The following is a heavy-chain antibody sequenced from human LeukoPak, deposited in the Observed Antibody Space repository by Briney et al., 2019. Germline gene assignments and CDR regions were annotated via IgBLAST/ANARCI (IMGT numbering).Heavy chain of an antibody. D-gene: IGHD3-22*01. CDR2: IIPIFGKP. J-gene: IGHJ4*02. CDR3: ARDYDSSGPQKNFFDF. Sequence: SVKVSCKASGVTFSSYGITWVRQAPGQGLEWMGGIIPIFGKPNYAQKFQGRVTITADESTSTAYLEVNSLTSADTAMYYCARDYDSSGPQKNFFDFWGQGTLVTVSS. CDR1: GVTFSSYG. V-gene: IGHV1-69*13.